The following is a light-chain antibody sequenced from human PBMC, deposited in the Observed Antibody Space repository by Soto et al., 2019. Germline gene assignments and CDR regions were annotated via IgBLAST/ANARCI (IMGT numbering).Light chain of an antibody. V-gene: IGKV2-30*01. CDR3: MQATHWPPT. CDR1: QSLVYSDGNAY. CDR2: SAS. Sequence: DVVMTQSPLSLPVTLGQPASISCRSSQSLVYSDGNAYLNWFHQRPGQSPRRLIYSASNRDSGVPDRFSGSWSGTVFTLQINGVEAEDVGLYYCMQATHWPPTFGRGTRVDIK. J-gene: IGKJ1*01.